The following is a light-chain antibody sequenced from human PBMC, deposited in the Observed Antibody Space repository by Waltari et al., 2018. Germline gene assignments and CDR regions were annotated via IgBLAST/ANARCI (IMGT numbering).Light chain of an antibody. Sequence: QSVLTQPPSASGTPGQKIPISCSGSTSNTGSKTVDWYQQLPGTAPKRLMYSNNLRPSGVPERFYGSKSGSSASLAIFGLQSEDDADYYCAAWDDSLKGVVFGGGTKVTVL. CDR3: AAWDDSLKGVV. J-gene: IGLJ2*01. CDR2: SNN. V-gene: IGLV1-44*01. CDR1: TSNTGSKT.